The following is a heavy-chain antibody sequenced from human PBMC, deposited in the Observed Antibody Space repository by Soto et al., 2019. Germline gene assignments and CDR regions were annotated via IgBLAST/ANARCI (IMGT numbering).Heavy chain of an antibody. CDR1: GDSITSYN. D-gene: IGHD2-21*01. CDR3: ARDIPICYPACVFDI. V-gene: IGHV4-59*01. Sequence: QVQLQESGPGLVKPSETLSVTCTVSGDSITSYNWNWIRQSPGKGLEWIGYPYHTGSTNSHTSFKSRVTISVDTSKSHFCLKQSWVTAADTAVYYCARDIPICYPACVFDIWGQGTVVTVSS. CDR2: PYHTGST. J-gene: IGHJ3*02.